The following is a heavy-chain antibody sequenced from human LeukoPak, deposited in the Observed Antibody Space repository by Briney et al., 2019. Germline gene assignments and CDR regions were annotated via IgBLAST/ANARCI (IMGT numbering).Heavy chain of an antibody. CDR1: GFTFSSYG. J-gene: IGHJ5*02. CDR3: ARGPQYDTSTPMNWFDP. D-gene: IGHD3-22*01. Sequence: GGSLRLSCAASGFTFSSYGMSWVRQAPGKGLEWVSAIGGRDGSTYYADSVKGRFTISRDNSKNTLYVQMNSLRAEDTAVYYCARGPQYDTSTPMNWFDPWGQGTLVTVSS. V-gene: IGHV3-23*01. CDR2: IGGRDGST.